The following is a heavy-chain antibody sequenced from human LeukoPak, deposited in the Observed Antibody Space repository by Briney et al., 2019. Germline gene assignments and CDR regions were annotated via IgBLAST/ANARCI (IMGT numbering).Heavy chain of an antibody. J-gene: IGHJ6*02. CDR1: GFTLNVSL. D-gene: IGHD2-8*02. Sequence: GGSLRLSCAASGFTLNVSLMHWVRQAPGEGLVWVSRIDPDGSTTNYAESVKGRFTTSRDNAKNTMYLQMNSLRAEDTALYYCTRVQAGRSGLMDVWGRGTTVTVSS. CDR3: TRVQAGRSGLMDV. V-gene: IGHV3-74*01. CDR2: IDPDGSTT.